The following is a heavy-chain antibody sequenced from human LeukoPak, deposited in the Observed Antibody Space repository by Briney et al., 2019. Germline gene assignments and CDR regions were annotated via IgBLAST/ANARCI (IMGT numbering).Heavy chain of an antibody. D-gene: IGHD4-11*01. CDR1: GFTFDDYA. Sequence: GGSLGLSCAASGFTFDDYAMHWVRQAPGKGLEGVSGISWDSGSIGYADSVKGRFTISRDNAKNYLYLQMNSLRAEDTALYYCAKDMGYSNYRAYDYWGQGTLVPVSS. V-gene: IGHV3-9*01. J-gene: IGHJ4*02. CDR3: AKDMGYSNYRAYDY. CDR2: ISWDSGSI.